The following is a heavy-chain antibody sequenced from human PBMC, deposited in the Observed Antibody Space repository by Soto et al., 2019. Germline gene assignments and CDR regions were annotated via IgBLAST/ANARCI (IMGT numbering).Heavy chain of an antibody. D-gene: IGHD2-2*02. V-gene: IGHV1-46*01. CDR1: GYTFTDFY. CDR3: ARGEGAAPGILPAAINWFDT. CDR2: INPSGGST. J-gene: IGHJ5*02. Sequence: ASVKVSCKASGYTFTDFYMHWVRQAPGQGLEWMGRINPSGGSTSYAQKFQGRVTMTRDTSTSTVYIELSSLRSEDTAVYYCARGEGAAPGILPAAINWFDTWGQGTMVTVSS.